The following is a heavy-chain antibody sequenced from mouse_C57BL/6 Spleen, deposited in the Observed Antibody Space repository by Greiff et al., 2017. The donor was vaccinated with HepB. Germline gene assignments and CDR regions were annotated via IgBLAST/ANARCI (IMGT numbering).Heavy chain of an antibody. CDR3: ASGRLRAFDY. CDR1: GYTFTDYY. J-gene: IGHJ2*01. CDR2: INPNNGGT. Sequence: EVQLQQSGPELVKPGASVKISCKASGYTFTDYYMNWVKQSHGKSLEWIGDINPNNGGTSYNQKFKGKATLTVDKSSSTAYMELRSLTSEDSAVYYCASGRLRAFDYWGQGTTLTVSS. D-gene: IGHD3-3*01. V-gene: IGHV1-26*01.